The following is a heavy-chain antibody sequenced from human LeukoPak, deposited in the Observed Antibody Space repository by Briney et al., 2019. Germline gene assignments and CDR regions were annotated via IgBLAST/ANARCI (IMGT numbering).Heavy chain of an antibody. Sequence: GGSLRLSCAASGFAFSIYWMHWVRQAPGKGLVWVPRINSDGTTTGYADSVKGRLTISRDNAKNTLYLQMNSLRAEDTAVYYCARDLSPYSGYDPFDNWGQGTLVTVSS. V-gene: IGHV3-74*01. CDR2: INSDGTTT. CDR3: ARDLSPYSGYDPFDN. J-gene: IGHJ4*02. D-gene: IGHD5-12*01. CDR1: GFAFSIYW.